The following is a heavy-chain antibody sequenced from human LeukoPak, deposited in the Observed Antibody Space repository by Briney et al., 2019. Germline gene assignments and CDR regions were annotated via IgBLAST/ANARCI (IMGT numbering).Heavy chain of an antibody. V-gene: IGHV3-49*04. J-gene: IGHJ4*02. CDR2: IRSKAYGGTT. CDR1: GFTFGDYA. CDR3: TRDAYYDILTGYYPGGDFDY. Sequence: GGSLRLSCTASGFTFGDYAMSWVRQAPGKGLEWVGFIRSKAYGGTTEYAASVKGRFTNSRDDSKSIAYLQMNSLKTEDTAVYYCTRDAYYDILTGYYPGGDFDYWGQGTLVTVSS. D-gene: IGHD3-9*01.